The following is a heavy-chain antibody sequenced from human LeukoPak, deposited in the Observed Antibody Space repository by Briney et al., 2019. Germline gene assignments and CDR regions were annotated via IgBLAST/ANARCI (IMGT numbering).Heavy chain of an antibody. CDR1: GYTFTSYY. CDR2: NNPSDGST. Sequence: GASVKVSCKASGYTFTSYYMHWMRQAPGQGLEWMGINNPSDGSTSYAQKFQGRVTMTRDMSTSTVYMELSSLRSEDTAVYYCARDRDYVWGSYRVAPGANYFDYWGQGTLVTVSS. D-gene: IGHD3-16*02. CDR3: ARDRDYVWGSYRVAPGANYFDY. J-gene: IGHJ4*02. V-gene: IGHV1-46*01.